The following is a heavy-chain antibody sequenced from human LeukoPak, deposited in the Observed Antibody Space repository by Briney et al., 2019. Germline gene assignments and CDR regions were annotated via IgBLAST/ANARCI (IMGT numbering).Heavy chain of an antibody. Sequence: SVKVSCKASGGTFSSYTISWVRQAPGQGLEWMGGFIPIFGTANYAQKFQGRVTITADESTNTAYMELSSLRSEDTAVYYCVGGAPNWGFDYWGQGTLVTVSS. J-gene: IGHJ4*02. CDR2: FIPIFGTA. CDR1: GGTFSSYT. CDR3: VGGAPNWGFDY. D-gene: IGHD7-27*01. V-gene: IGHV1-69*13.